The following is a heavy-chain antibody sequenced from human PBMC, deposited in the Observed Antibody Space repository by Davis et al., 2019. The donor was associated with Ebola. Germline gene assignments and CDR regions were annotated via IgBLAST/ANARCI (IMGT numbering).Heavy chain of an antibody. CDR1: GGTFSSYA. J-gene: IGHJ6*02. Sequence: AASVKVSCKASGGTFSSYAISWVRQAPGQGLEWMGIINPSGGSTSYAQKFQGRVTMTRDTSTSTVYMELSSLRSEDTAVYYCARSTNVGSSWYGGDYYYYGMDVWGQGTTVTVSS. CDR3: ARSTNVGSSWYGGDYYYYGMDV. D-gene: IGHD6-13*01. V-gene: IGHV1-46*01. CDR2: INPSGGST.